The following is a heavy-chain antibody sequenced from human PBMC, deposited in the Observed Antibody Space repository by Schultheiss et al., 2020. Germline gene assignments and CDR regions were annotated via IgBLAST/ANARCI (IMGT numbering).Heavy chain of an antibody. CDR1: GFTFTSSA. J-gene: IGHJ2*01. Sequence: SVKVSCKASGFTFTSSAVQWVRQARGQRLEWIGWIVVGSGNTNYAQKFQERVTITRDMSTSTAYMELSSLRSEDTAVYYCAASDGGGYCSGGSCPVRYWYFDLWGRGTLVTVSS. CDR3: AASDGGGYCSGGSCPVRYWYFDL. CDR2: IVVGSGNT. D-gene: IGHD2-15*01. V-gene: IGHV1-58*01.